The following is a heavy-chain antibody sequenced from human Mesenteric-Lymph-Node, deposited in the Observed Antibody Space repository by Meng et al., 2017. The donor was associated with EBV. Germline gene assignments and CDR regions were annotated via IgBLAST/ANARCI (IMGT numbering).Heavy chain of an antibody. CDR2: MNPNSGNT. J-gene: IGHJ4*02. CDR3: SRDSIYDGLDY. CDR1: GYTLTSYD. D-gene: IGHD3-16*01. V-gene: IGHV1-8*01. Sequence: QVKRVQDGSAVKKPVATVKVSCKASGYTLTSYDINWVRQATGQGLEWMGWMNPNSGNTGSAQKFQGRVTMTRNTAISTAYMELNSLTSEDTAIYYCSRDSIYDGLDYWGQGTLVTVSS.